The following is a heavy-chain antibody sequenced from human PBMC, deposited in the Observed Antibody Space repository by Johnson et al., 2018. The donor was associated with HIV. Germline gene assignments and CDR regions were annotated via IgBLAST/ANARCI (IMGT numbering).Heavy chain of an antibody. D-gene: IGHD2-21*02. CDR1: GFTFSDYY. CDR2: ISRGDNTI. CDR3: ASRGVVVTAIPKFGAFDI. V-gene: IGHV3-11*04. J-gene: IGHJ3*02. Sequence: QVQLVESGGGLVKPGGSLRLSCAASGFTFSDYYMSWIRQAPGKGLEWVSYISRGDNTIYYADSVKGRFTISRDNAKNSLYLQMNSLRAEDTAVYYCASRGVVVTAIPKFGAFDIWGQGTMVTVSS.